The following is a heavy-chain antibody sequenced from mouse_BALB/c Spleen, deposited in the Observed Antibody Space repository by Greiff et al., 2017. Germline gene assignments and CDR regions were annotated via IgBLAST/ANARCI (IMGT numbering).Heavy chain of an antibody. J-gene: IGHJ2*01. CDR3: ASGGYIFDY. D-gene: IGHD1-1*02. CDR2: IDPANGNT. Sequence: VHVKQSGAELVKPGASVKLSCTASGFNIKDTYMHWVKQRPEQGLEWIGRIDPANGNTKYDPKFQGKATITADTSSNTAYLQLSSLTSEDTAVYYCASGGYIFDYWGQGTTLTVSS. V-gene: IGHV14-3*02. CDR1: GFNIKDTY.